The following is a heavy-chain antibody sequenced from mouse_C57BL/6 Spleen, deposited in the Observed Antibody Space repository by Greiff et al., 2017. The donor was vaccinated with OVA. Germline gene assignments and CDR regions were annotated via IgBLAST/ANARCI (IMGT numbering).Heavy chain of an antibody. CDR2: ISSGSSTI. Sequence: VQLQQSGGGLVKPGGSLKLSCAASGFTFSDYGMHWVRQAPEKGLEWVAYISSGSSTIYYADTVKGRFTISRDNAKNTLFLQMTSLRSEDTAMYYCARPGDSSGFWFAYWGQGTLVTVSA. D-gene: IGHD3-2*02. V-gene: IGHV5-17*01. J-gene: IGHJ3*01. CDR1: GFTFSDYG. CDR3: ARPGDSSGFWFAY.